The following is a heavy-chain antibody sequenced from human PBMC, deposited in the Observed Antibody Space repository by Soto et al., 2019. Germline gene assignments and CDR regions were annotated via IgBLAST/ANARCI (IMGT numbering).Heavy chain of an antibody. D-gene: IGHD5-12*01. J-gene: IGHJ6*03. Sequence: ASVKVSCKASGYTFTSYDINWVRQATGQGLEWMGWMNPNSGNTGYAQKFQGRVTMTRNTSISTAYMELSSLRSEDTAVYYCARESGYDSYYYYYMEVWGKGTTVTVSS. CDR2: MNPNSGNT. CDR3: ARESGYDSYYYYYMEV. V-gene: IGHV1-8*01. CDR1: GYTFTSYD.